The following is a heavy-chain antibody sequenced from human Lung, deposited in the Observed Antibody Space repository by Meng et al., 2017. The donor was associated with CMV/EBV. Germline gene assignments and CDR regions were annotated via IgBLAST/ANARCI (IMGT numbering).Heavy chain of an antibody. CDR3: ARDRAALGYYYFAMDD. V-gene: IGHV4-59*01. CDR2: ISYSGST. Sequence: SETLSLXCTVSGHPITTYYWSWIRQPPGKGLEWIGYISYSGSTNYSPSLRSRVSLSVDTSKNQFTLELSAVTAAATAIYSCARDRAALGYYYFAMDDWGQGTTVTVSS. D-gene: IGHD2-15*01. J-gene: IGHJ6*02. CDR1: GHPITTYY.